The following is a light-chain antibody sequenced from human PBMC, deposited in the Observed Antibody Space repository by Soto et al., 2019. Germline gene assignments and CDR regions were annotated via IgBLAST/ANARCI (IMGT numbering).Light chain of an antibody. CDR2: DVS. CDR1: SSDVGGYNY. J-gene: IGLJ1*01. CDR3: SSYTSSSTS. V-gene: IGLV2-14*01. Sequence: QSALTQPASVSGSPGQSITISCTGTSSDVGGYNYVSWYQQHPGKAPKLMIYDVSNRPSGVSNRFSGSKSGNTASLTSSGLQAEDEADYYCSSYTSSSTSFGTGTKLTVL.